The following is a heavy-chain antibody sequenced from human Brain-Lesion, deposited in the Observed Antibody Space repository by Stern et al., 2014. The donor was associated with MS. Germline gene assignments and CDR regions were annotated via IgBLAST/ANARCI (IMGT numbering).Heavy chain of an antibody. CDR3: ARKTDTAVGGDY. J-gene: IGHJ4*02. V-gene: IGHV3-53*01. Sequence: EVQLVESGGGLIQPGGSLRLSCAASGFSVSTNFMSWVRQAPGKGLEWVSLMYSRRGTNYADSVKGRFTISRDSSKNTLYLQMSDLRAEDTAVYYCARKTDTAVGGDYWGPGTLVTVSS. CDR2: MYSRRGT. D-gene: IGHD5-18*01. CDR1: GFSVSTNF.